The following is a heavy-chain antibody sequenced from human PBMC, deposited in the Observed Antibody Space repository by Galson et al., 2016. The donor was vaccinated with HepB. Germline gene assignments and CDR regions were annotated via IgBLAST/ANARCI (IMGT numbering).Heavy chain of an antibody. CDR2: FRSRVYDGET. J-gene: IGHJ4*02. CDR3: ARGWGTADY. D-gene: IGHD3-16*01. CDR1: GFTFGDYA. Sequence: SLRLSCACSGFTFGDYAMSWFRQAPGKGLEWVSFFRSRVYDGETDYAASVKGRFTISRDDSKNIAYLQMDSLKTDDTAMYYCARGWGTADYWGQGVLVTVSS. V-gene: IGHV3-49*03.